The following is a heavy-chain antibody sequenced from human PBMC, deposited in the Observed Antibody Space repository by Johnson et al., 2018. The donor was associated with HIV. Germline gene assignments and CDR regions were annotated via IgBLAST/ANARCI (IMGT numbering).Heavy chain of an antibody. CDR2: ISNSASAI. D-gene: IGHD3-22*01. CDR3: AREGIYYYDSSGYYYDAFDI. Sequence: QVQLVESGGGLVKPGGSLRLSCAASGFIFSDYYLTWIRQAPGKGLEWISYISNSASAIYYADSVKGRFTISRDNAKTSLYLQMNSLRVEDTAVYYCAREGIYYYDSSGYYYDAFDIWGQGTMVTVSS. J-gene: IGHJ3*02. V-gene: IGHV3-11*04. CDR1: GFIFSDYY.